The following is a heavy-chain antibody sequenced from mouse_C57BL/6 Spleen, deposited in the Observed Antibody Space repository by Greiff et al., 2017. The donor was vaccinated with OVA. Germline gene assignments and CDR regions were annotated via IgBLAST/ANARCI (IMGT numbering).Heavy chain of an antibody. CDR3: TRSPTIVAKDAMDY. CDR1: GFTFSSYA. D-gene: IGHD1-1*01. V-gene: IGHV5-9-1*02. CDR2: ISSGGDYI. J-gene: IGHJ4*01. Sequence: EVQLVESGEGLVKPGGSLKLSCAASGFTFSSYAMSWVRQTPEKRLEWVAYISSGGDYIYYADTVKGRFTISRDNARSTLYLQMSSLKSEDTAMYYCTRSPTIVAKDAMDYWGQGTSVTVSS.